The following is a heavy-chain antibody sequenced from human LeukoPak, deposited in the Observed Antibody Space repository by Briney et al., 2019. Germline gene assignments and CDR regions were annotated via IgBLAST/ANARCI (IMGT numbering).Heavy chain of an antibody. CDR1: EDTFNSYS. V-gene: IGHV1-69*13. CDR3: ATGVTTDPPPLDY. J-gene: IGHJ4*02. Sequence: SVTVSCKASEDTFNSYSISWVRQAPGQGLEWMGAIIPIFGTANYAQKFQGRVTITADESTSTASMELSSLRSEDTAVYYCATGVTTDPPPLDYWGQGTLVTVSS. D-gene: IGHD4-17*01. CDR2: IIPIFGTA.